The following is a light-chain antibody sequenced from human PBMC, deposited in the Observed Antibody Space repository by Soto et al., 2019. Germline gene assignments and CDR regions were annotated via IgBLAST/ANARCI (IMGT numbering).Light chain of an antibody. CDR1: SSDVGGYNY. CDR2: DVT. V-gene: IGLV2-14*01. CDR3: SSFTSGSTLL. Sequence: QSALTQPASVSGSPGQSIAISCTGTSSDVGGYNYVSWFQQHPGKAPKLIIYDVTTRPSGVSDRFSGSKSGNTASLIISGLQAEDEADYHCSSFTSGSTLLFGTGTKLTVL. J-gene: IGLJ1*01.